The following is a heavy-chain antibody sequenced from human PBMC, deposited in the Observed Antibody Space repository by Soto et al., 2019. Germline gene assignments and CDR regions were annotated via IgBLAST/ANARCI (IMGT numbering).Heavy chain of an antibody. J-gene: IGHJ4*02. Sequence: EVQLLESGGGLVQPGGSLRLSCAASGFTFSSYAMSWVRQAPGKGLEWVSGISGSGGRTYYADSVKGRFTISRDNSKNTLYLQMNSLRAEDRAVYYCAKEGAMVSYFDSWGQGTLVTVSS. V-gene: IGHV3-23*01. D-gene: IGHD5-18*01. CDR1: GFTFSSYA. CDR3: AKEGAMVSYFDS. CDR2: ISGSGGRT.